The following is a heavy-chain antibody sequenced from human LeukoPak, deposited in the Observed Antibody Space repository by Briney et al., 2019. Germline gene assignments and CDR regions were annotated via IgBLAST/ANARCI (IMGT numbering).Heavy chain of an antibody. D-gene: IGHD3-16*02. J-gene: IGHJ4*02. CDR3: ARGRFRVRLGELSDY. CDR2: IKQDGSEK. Sequence: GGSLRLSCSASGFTFSNFWMSWVRQAPGKGLEWMANIKQDGSEKYYVDSVKGRFTISRDNAKNSLYLQMNSLRAEDTAVYYCARGRFRVRLGELSDYWGQGTLVTVSS. V-gene: IGHV3-7*01. CDR1: GFTFSNFW.